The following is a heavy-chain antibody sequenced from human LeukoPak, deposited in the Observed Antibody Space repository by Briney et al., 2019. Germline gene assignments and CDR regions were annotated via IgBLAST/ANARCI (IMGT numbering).Heavy chain of an antibody. D-gene: IGHD6-6*01. CDR2: ISYDGSNK. V-gene: IGHV3-30*04. CDR1: GFTFSSYA. Sequence: GGCLRLSCAASGFTFSSYAMHWVRQAPGKGLEWVAVISYDGSNKYYADSVKGRFTISRDNSKNTLYLQMNSLRAEDTAVYYCARDGYSSSSGALDYWGQGTLVTVSS. CDR3: ARDGYSSSSGALDY. J-gene: IGHJ4*02.